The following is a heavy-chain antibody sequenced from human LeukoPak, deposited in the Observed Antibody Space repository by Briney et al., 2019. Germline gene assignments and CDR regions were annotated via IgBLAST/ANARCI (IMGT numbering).Heavy chain of an antibody. V-gene: IGHV4-34*01. CDR3: ARGFPPDIVVVVAGINAFDI. CDR2: INHSGST. CDR1: GGSFSGYY. D-gene: IGHD2-15*01. Sequence: PSETLSLTCAVYGGSFSGYYWSWIRQPPGKGLEWIGEINHSGSTNYNPSLKSRVTISVDTSKNQFSLKLSCVTAADTAVYYCARGFPPDIVVVVAGINAFDIWGQGTMVTVSS. J-gene: IGHJ3*02.